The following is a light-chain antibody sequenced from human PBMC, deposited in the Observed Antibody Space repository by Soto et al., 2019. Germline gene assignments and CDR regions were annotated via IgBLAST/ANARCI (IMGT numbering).Light chain of an antibody. CDR2: TAS. CDR3: QQSYSTPIT. V-gene: IGKV1-39*01. Sequence: DIQMTQSPSSLSASVGDRVTITCLASQNIRNYLNWYHQKPGKAPKLLIYTASSLQSGVPSRFSGSGSGTDFTLTISSLQPEDFATYYCQQSYSTPITFGQGTRLEI. J-gene: IGKJ5*01. CDR1: QNIRNY.